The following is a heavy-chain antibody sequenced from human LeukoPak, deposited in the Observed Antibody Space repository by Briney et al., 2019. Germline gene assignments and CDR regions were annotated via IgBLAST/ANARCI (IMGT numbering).Heavy chain of an antibody. J-gene: IGHJ6*03. CDR3: ATSGGFVLPNAITGNWYMDV. CDR1: GFTFSDYS. CDR2: ITSGGGYT. D-gene: IGHD2-2*01. V-gene: IGHV3-21*01. Sequence: PGGSLRLSCGASGFTFSDYSMHWVRQAPGKGLAWVASITSGGGYTYYADSVKGRFTISRDNAQNSLFLQMNSLRAEDTAVYFCATSGGFVLPNAITGNWYMDVWGRGTSVTVSS.